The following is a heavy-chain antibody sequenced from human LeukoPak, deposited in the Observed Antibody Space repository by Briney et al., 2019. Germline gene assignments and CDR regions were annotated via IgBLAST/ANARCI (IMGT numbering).Heavy chain of an antibody. V-gene: IGHV3-11*01. Sequence: GSLGLSCAASGFTFSDHYLSWIRQAPGKGLEWVSYISSSGSTIYYADSVKGRFTISRDNAKNSLYLQMNSLRAEDTAVYYCARIAVAGTDYWGQGTLVTVSS. D-gene: IGHD6-19*01. J-gene: IGHJ4*02. CDR2: ISSSGSTI. CDR1: GFTFSDHY. CDR3: ARIAVAGTDY.